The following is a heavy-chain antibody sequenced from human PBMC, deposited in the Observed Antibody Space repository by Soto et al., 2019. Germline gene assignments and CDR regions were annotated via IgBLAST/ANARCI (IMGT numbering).Heavy chain of an antibody. D-gene: IGHD3-10*01. V-gene: IGHV3-7*01. J-gene: IGHJ4*02. Sequence: PGGSLRLSCAASGFTFSSYWMSWVRQAPGKGLEWVANIKQDGSEKYYVDSVKGRFTISRDNAKNSLYLQMNSLRAEDTAVYYCARDRGITMVRGRGFDYWGQGTLVTVSS. CDR2: IKQDGSEK. CDR1: GFTFSSYW. CDR3: ARDRGITMVRGRGFDY.